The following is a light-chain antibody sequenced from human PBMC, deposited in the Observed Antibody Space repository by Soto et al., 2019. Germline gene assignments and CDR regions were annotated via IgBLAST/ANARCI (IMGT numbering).Light chain of an antibody. Sequence: QSALTQPASVSGSPGQSITISCTGTSSDVGGYNLVSWYQQHPGKVPKLMIYEAFKRPSGVSNRFSGSKSGNTASLTISGLQAEDEGDYYCSSYAGSGTHVVFGGGTKLTVL. CDR3: SSYAGSGTHVV. CDR1: SSDVGGYNL. V-gene: IGLV2-23*01. J-gene: IGLJ2*01. CDR2: EAF.